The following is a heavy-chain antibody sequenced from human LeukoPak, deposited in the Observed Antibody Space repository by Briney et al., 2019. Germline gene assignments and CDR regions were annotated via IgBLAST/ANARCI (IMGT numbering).Heavy chain of an antibody. CDR1: GFTLSGHW. Sequence: PGGSLRLSCVVSGFTLSGHWMHWVRQTPGKGLVWVSHINGDGSIINYADSVKGRFTISRDNAKNTLYLQMNSLRVEDTAVYYCVRDSSGSYWGQGTLVTVSS. CDR3: VRDSSGSY. V-gene: IGHV3-74*01. D-gene: IGHD6-19*01. J-gene: IGHJ4*02. CDR2: INGDGSII.